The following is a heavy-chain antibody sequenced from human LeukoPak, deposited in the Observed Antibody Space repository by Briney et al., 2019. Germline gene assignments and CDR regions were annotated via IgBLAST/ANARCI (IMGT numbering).Heavy chain of an antibody. CDR2: TYRTGST. Sequence: SETLSLTCAVSGGSFSSSDWWTWVRQPPGKGLEWIGETYRTGSTNYNASLQSRVTISQDKSKKQFSLKLTSVTAADTAVYYCASITSGWGQGTLVIVSS. D-gene: IGHD1-14*01. CDR1: GGSFSSSDW. CDR3: ASITSG. V-gene: IGHV4-4*02. J-gene: IGHJ1*01.